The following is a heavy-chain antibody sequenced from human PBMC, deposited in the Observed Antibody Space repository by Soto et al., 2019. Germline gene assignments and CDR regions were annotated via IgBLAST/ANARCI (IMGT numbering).Heavy chain of an antibody. V-gene: IGHV1-69*13. CDR3: AKGCSSTSCYVSVPEGHYYYYYGMDV. CDR2: IIPIFGTA. J-gene: IGHJ6*02. D-gene: IGHD2-2*01. Sequence: SVKVSCKASGGTFSSYAISWVRQAPGQGLEWMGGIIPIFGTANYAQKFQGRVTITADESTSTAYMELSSLRSEDTAVYYCAKGCSSTSCYVSVPEGHYYYYYGMDVWGQGTTVTVSS. CDR1: GGTFSSYA.